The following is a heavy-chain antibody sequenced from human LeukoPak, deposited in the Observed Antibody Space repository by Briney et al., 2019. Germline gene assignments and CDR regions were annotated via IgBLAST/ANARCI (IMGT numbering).Heavy chain of an antibody. CDR2: ISGSGGST. J-gene: IGHJ3*02. CDR1: GFTFSSYW. Sequence: GGSLRLSCAASGFTFSSYWMSWVRQAPGKGLEWVSAISGSGGSTYYADSVKGRFTISRDNSKNTLYLQMNSLRAEDTAVYYCVKERSPFDGLDIWGQGTMVTLSS. CDR3: VKERSPFDGLDI. V-gene: IGHV3-23*01.